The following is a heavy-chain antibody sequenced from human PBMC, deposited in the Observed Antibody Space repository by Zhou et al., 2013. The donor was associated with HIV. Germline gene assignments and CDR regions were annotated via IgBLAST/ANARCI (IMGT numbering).Heavy chain of an antibody. D-gene: IGHD2-15*01. Sequence: QVQLQQWGAGLLKPSETLSLTCAVYGGSFSGYYWSWIRQPPGKGLEWIGYIYTSGSTNYNPSLKSRVTISVDTSKNHFSLNLRSVTAADTAVYYCARGCSAGSCYFDFWGQGTLVTVSS. V-gene: IGHV4-34*11. J-gene: IGHJ4*02. CDR2: IYTSGST. CDR1: GGSFSGYY. CDR3: ARGCSAGSCYFDF.